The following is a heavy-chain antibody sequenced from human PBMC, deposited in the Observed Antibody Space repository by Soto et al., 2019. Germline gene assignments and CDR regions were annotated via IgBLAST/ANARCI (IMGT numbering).Heavy chain of an antibody. CDR1: GFTFDDHG. Sequence: EVDLVESGGGLAQPGRSLRLSCVASGFTFDDHGMHWVRQIPGRGLEWVSGISWNSGSIGYAESVKGRFTIFRDNAKNSLYLEMNSLRQEDTALYYCVRDTSSGWHLKDRWGQGVQVSVSS. CDR2: ISWNSGSI. D-gene: IGHD3-9*01. V-gene: IGHV3-9*01. J-gene: IGHJ5*02. CDR3: VRDTSSGWHLKDR.